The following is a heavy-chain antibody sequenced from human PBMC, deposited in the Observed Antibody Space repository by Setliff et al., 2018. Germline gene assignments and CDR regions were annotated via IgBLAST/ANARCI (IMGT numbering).Heavy chain of an antibody. CDR2: IYHSGST. CDR3: ARQGVVTAIVSSPLDY. CDR1: GYSISSGYY. Sequence: SETLSLTCAVSGYSISSGYYWGWIRQPPGKGLEWIGSIYHSGSTCYNPSLKSRVTISVDTSKNQFSLKLSSVTAADTAVYYCARQGVVTAIVSSPLDYWGQGTLVTVSS. V-gene: IGHV4-38-2*01. D-gene: IGHD2-21*02. J-gene: IGHJ4*02.